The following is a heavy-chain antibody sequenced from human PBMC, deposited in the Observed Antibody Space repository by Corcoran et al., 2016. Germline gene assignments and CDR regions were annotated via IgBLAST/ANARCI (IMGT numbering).Heavy chain of an antibody. J-gene: IGHJ6*02. CDR3: GRGYYGPYYYYYGMDV. CDR1: GGTFSSYA. CDR2: IIPIFGTA. V-gene: IGHV1-69*01. D-gene: IGHD3-3*01. Sequence: QVQLVQSGAEVKKPGSSVKVSCKASGGTFSSYAISWVRQAPGQGLEWMGGIIPIFGTANYAQKFQGRVTITADESTSPAYMELSSLRSEDTAVYYCGRGYYGPYYYYYGMDVWGQGTTVTVSS.